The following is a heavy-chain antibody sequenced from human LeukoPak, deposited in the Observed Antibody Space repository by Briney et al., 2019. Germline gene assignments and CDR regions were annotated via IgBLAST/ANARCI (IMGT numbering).Heavy chain of an antibody. Sequence: PGGSLRLSCAASGFTFSSYGMHWVRQAPGKGLEWVAFIRYDGSNKYYADSVKGRFTISRDNSKNTLYLQMNSLRAEDTAVYYCAKDQAYYDILTGYYKEQQLTHFDYWGQGTLVTVSS. CDR2: IRYDGSNK. V-gene: IGHV3-30*02. CDR1: GFTFSSYG. CDR3: AKDQAYYDILTGYYKEQQLTHFDY. D-gene: IGHD3-9*01. J-gene: IGHJ4*02.